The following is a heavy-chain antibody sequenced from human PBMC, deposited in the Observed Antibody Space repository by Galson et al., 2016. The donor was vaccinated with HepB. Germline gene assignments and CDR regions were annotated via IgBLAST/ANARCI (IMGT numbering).Heavy chain of an antibody. CDR2: IYGGGDT. Sequence: SLRLSCAASGFSVSNNYMNWVRQAPGKGLEWVSVIYGGGDTFYSDSVKGRFTISRDNSKNTLFLQMNSLGAEDTAVYYCARTTLDYPDHWGQGALVTVSS. D-gene: IGHD1-1*01. V-gene: IGHV3-53*01. CDR1: GFSVSNNY. J-gene: IGHJ4*02. CDR3: ARTTLDYPDH.